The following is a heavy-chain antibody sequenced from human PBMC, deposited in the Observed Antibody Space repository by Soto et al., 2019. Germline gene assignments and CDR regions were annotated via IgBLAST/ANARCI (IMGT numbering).Heavy chain of an antibody. CDR2: ISYDGTNK. CDR1: GFTFSNYG. CDR3: AKDRPQYCTNGVCYEIDY. Sequence: GGSLRLSCAASGFTFSNYGMHWVRQAPGKGLEWVTIISYDGTNKYYADSVKGRFTISRDNSENTLYLQMSSLRAEDTAVYYCAKDRPQYCTNGVCYEIDYWGQGTLVTVSS. D-gene: IGHD2-8*01. J-gene: IGHJ4*02. V-gene: IGHV3-30*18.